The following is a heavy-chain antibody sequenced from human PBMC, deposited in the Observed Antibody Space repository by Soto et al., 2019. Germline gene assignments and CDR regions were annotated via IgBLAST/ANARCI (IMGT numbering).Heavy chain of an antibody. CDR2: IYTSGST. D-gene: IGHD2-2*01. CDR3: ARDRGQLGMRSIQMGIGAFDI. J-gene: IGHJ3*02. CDR1: GGSISSYY. V-gene: IGHV4-4*07. Sequence: TSETLSLTCTVSGGSISSYYWSWIRQPAGKGLEWIGRIYTSGSTNYNPSLKSRVSMSEDTSKNQFSLKLSSVTAADTAVYYCARDRGQLGMRSIQMGIGAFDIWGQGTMVTVSS.